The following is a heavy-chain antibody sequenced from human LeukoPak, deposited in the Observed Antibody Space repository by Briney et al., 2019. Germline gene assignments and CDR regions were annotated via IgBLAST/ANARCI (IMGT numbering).Heavy chain of an antibody. CDR2: IHYSGNT. V-gene: IGHV4-61*01. CDR3: ARDSFSYYYGMDV. Sequence: SETLSLTCTVSGGSVSSGSYYWSWIRQPPGKGLEWIGYIHYSGNTNYISALKSRVTISLDTSKNQFFLRLTSLTAADTAVYYCARDSFSYYYGMDVWGQGTTVTVSS. J-gene: IGHJ6*02. CDR1: GGSVSSGSYY.